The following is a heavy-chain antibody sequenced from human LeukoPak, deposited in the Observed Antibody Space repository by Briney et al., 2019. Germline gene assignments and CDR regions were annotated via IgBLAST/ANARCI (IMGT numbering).Heavy chain of an antibody. CDR3: AIRGGRSYGYRY. CDR1: GGSFSGYY. CDR2: INHSGST. D-gene: IGHD5-18*01. Sequence: PSETLSLTCAVYGGSFSGYYWSWIRQPPGKGLEWIGEINHSGSTNYNPSLKSRVTISVDTSKNQFSLKLSSVTAADTAVYYCAIRGGRSYGYRYWGQGTLVTVSS. J-gene: IGHJ4*02. V-gene: IGHV4-34*01.